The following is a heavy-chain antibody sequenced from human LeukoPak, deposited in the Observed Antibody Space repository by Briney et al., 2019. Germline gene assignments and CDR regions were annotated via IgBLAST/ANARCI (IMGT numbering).Heavy chain of an antibody. D-gene: IGHD3-3*01. Sequence: PGGSLRLSCAASGFTFSSYWMSWVRQAPGKGLEWVANIKQDGSEKYYVDSVKGRFTISRDNAKNSLYLQMDSLRAEDTAVYYCARASGGITIFGVVNYWGQGTLVTVSS. CDR1: GFTFSSYW. CDR3: ARASGGITIFGVVNY. J-gene: IGHJ4*02. V-gene: IGHV3-7*01. CDR2: IKQDGSEK.